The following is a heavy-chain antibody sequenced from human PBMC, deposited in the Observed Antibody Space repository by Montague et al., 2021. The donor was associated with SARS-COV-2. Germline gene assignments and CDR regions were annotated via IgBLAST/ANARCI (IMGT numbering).Heavy chain of an antibody. J-gene: IGHJ6*02. V-gene: IGHV4-34*01. CDR1: GGSFSGYY. CDR3: ARGRRILLWFGELLSGGDYYGMDV. D-gene: IGHD3-10*01. CDR2: INHSGRT. Sequence: SETLSLTCAVYGGSFSGYYWSWIRQPPGKGLEWIGEINHSGRTNYKPSXXSRVTISVDTSKNQFSLKLSSVTAADTAVYYCARGRRILLWFGELLSGGDYYGMDVWGQGTTVTVSS.